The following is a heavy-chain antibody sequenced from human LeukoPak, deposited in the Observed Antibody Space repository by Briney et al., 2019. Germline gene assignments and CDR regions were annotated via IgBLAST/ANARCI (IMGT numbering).Heavy chain of an antibody. Sequence: SGPTLVNPTQTLTLTCTFSGFSLSTSGVGVGWIRQPPGKALEWLTLIYWDDDERYSPSLKSRLTITKDTSKNQVVLTMTNMDPVDTATYYCVHTLYSGYVFDYWGQGTLVTVSS. J-gene: IGHJ4*02. CDR3: VHTLYSGYVFDY. CDR1: GFSLSTSGVG. CDR2: IYWDDDE. V-gene: IGHV2-5*02. D-gene: IGHD5-12*01.